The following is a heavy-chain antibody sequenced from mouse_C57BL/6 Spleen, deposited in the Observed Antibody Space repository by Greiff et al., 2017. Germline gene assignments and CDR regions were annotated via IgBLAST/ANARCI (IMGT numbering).Heavy chain of an antibody. Sequence: VQLQQSGAELVRPGSSVKLSCKASGYTFTSYWMQWVKQRPIQGLEWIGNIDPSDSETHYNQKFKVKATLTADKSSSTAYMQLSGLTSEDSAVYYSARSGGTGYVEDYWGQGTLVTVSA. V-gene: IGHV1-52*01. CDR3: ARSGGTGYVEDY. J-gene: IGHJ3*01. D-gene: IGHD3-2*02. CDR2: IDPSDSET. CDR1: GYTFTSYW.